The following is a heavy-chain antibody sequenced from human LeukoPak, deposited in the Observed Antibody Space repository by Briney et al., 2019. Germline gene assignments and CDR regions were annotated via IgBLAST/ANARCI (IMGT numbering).Heavy chain of an antibody. V-gene: IGHV3-48*03. CDR3: ARNYGSGRNFFDY. J-gene: IGHJ4*02. CDR2: ISSSGSTI. CDR1: GFTFSSYE. Sequence: PGGSLRLSCAASGFTFSSYEMNWVRQAPGKGLEWVSYISSSGSTIYYADSVKGRFTISRDNAKNSLYLQMNSLRAEDTAVYYCARNYGSGRNFFDYWGQGTLVTVSS. D-gene: IGHD3-10*01.